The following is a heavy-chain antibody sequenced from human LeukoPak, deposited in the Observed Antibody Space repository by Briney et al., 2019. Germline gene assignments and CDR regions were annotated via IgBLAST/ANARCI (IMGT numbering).Heavy chain of an antibody. Sequence: KPSETLSLTCTVSGVSISSYYWSWIRQPPGKGLEWMGEINHSGSTNYNPSLKSRVTISVDTCKSQFSLKLSSVTAADTAVYYCASKRWLQLKSAFDIWGQGTMVTVSS. V-gene: IGHV4-34*01. CDR3: ASKRWLQLKSAFDI. D-gene: IGHD5-24*01. J-gene: IGHJ3*02. CDR2: INHSGST. CDR1: GVSISSYY.